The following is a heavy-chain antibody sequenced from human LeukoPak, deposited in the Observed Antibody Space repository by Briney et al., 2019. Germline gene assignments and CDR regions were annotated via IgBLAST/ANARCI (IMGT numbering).Heavy chain of an antibody. CDR3: AESPQQLVK. J-gene: IGHJ4*02. V-gene: IGHV1-69*05. D-gene: IGHD6-13*01. CDR2: IIPIFGTA. CDR1: GGTFSSYA. Sequence: GASVKVSCRASGGTFSSYAISGVRQAPGQGLEWMGRIIPIFGTANYAQKFQGRVTITTDESTSTAYMELSSLRSEDTAVYYCAESPQQLVKWGQGTLVTVSS.